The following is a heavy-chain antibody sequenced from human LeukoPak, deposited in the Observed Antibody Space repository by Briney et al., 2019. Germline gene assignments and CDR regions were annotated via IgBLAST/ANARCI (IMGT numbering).Heavy chain of an antibody. D-gene: IGHD6-19*01. V-gene: IGHV4-4*07. CDR1: GGSISPYY. J-gene: IGHJ4*02. CDR2: VYPSGTT. CDR3: AREAYSSGWDFLDY. Sequence: SETLSLTCTVSGGSISPYYWNWLRQPAGKGLEWVGRVYPSGTTNYNPSLKSRVTISVDTSKNQFSLKLSSVTAADTAVYYCAREAYSSGWDFLDYWGQGTLVTVSS.